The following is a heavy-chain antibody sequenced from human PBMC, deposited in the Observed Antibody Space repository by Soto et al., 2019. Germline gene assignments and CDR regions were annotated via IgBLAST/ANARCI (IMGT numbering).Heavy chain of an antibody. CDR2: LYHTGST. CDR3: ARGTAGYSPHIEY. J-gene: IGHJ4*02. V-gene: IGHV4-30-2*01. Sequence: SETLSLTCSVSGDSISSGGSSWSWIRQTPGKGLEWIGYLYHTGSTFYNPSLKSRVTISGDRSKNQFSLKLSSVTAADTAVYFCARGTAGYSPHIEYWGQGTLVTVS. D-gene: IGHD3-9*01. CDR1: GDSISSGGSS.